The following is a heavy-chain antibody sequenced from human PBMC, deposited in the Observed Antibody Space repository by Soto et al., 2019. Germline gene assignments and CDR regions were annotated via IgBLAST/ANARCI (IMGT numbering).Heavy chain of an antibody. V-gene: IGHV4-31*03. D-gene: IGHD1-26*01. J-gene: IGHJ5*02. CDR1: GGSISSGGYY. CDR3: GRGPGGAGIRLFNWFDP. CDR2: IYYSGST. Sequence: TLALTCTVSGGSISSGGYYWSWIRQHPGKGLEWIGYIYYSGSTYYNPSLKSRVTISVDTSKNQFSLKLSSVTAADTAVYYCGRGPGGAGIRLFNWFDPWGQGTLVTVS.